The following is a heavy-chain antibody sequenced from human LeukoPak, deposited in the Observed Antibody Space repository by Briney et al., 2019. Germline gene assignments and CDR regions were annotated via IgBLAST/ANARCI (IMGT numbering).Heavy chain of an antibody. D-gene: IGHD3-10*01. Sequence: ASVKVSCKASGHTFTIYYIHWVRQAPGQGLERMGLINPSGGSTNYAQKFQGRVTMTRDTSTSTVYMELSSLRSEDTAVYYCARGPRITLIRGGQWYYYMDVWGKGTTVTISS. CDR1: GHTFTIYY. CDR3: ARGPRITLIRGGQWYYYMDV. CDR2: INPSGGST. V-gene: IGHV1-46*01. J-gene: IGHJ6*03.